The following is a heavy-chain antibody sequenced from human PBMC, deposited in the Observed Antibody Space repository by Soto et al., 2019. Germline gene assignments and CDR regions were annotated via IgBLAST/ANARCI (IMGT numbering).Heavy chain of an antibody. CDR2: ISSSGGST. D-gene: IGHD3-16*01. CDR1: GFTFSSYA. Sequence: EVQLLDSGGGLVQTGGSLRLSCVASGFTFSSYAMSWVRQAPGKGPEWVSSISSSGGSTYYADSVTGRFTISRAYSKNTLYLQMDSLRDDDTAVYYCAKGIYDYDYCFDSWGQGTLVTVSS. V-gene: IGHV3-23*01. J-gene: IGHJ4*02. CDR3: AKGIYDYDYCFDS.